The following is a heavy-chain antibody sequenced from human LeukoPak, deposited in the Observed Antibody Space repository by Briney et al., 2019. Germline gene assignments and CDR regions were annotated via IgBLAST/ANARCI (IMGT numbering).Heavy chain of an antibody. D-gene: IGHD3-10*01. CDR2: IKSNTDGGTT. Sequence: SSETLSLTCAVYGESFSGYNWNWIRQPPGKGLEWVGRIKSNTDGGTTDYAAPVKGRFTISRDDSKNTLYLQMNSLKIEDTAVYYCTPSGGYWGQGTLVTVSS. J-gene: IGHJ4*02. V-gene: IGHV3-15*07. CDR1: GESFSGYN. CDR3: TPSGGY.